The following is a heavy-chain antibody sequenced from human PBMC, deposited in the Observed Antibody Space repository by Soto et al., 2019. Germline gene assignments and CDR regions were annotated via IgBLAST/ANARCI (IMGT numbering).Heavy chain of an antibody. Sequence: GGSLRLSCAASGFTFSTYSMNWVRQAPGKGLEWVSSISSSGTYTNYADSVKGRFTISRDNAKNSLYLQMNSLRAEDTAVYYCARAQGATRSYYFDYWGQGTLVTVSS. CDR2: ISSSGTYT. D-gene: IGHD1-26*01. CDR1: GFTFSTYS. V-gene: IGHV3-21*01. CDR3: ARAQGATRSYYFDY. J-gene: IGHJ4*02.